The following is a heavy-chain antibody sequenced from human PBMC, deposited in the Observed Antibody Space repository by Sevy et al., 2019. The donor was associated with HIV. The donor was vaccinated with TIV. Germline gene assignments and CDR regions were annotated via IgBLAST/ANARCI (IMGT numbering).Heavy chain of an antibody. J-gene: IGHJ4*02. Sequence: SETLSLTCTVSGGSVSSGSYYWSWIRQPPGKGLEWIGYIYYSGSTNYHPSLKSRVTISVDTSKNQFSLKLSSVTAADTAVYYCARVNTHITTIYFDYWGQGTLVTVSS. CDR3: ARVNTHITTIYFDY. CDR2: IYYSGST. V-gene: IGHV4-61*01. CDR1: GGSVSSGSYY. D-gene: IGHD3-22*01.